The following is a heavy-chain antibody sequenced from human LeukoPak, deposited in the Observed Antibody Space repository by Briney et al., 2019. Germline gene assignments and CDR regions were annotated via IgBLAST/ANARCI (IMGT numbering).Heavy chain of an antibody. D-gene: IGHD3-22*01. CDR3: AKSNYFDSGGYYLFDS. J-gene: IGHJ4*02. Sequence: PGGSLRLSCAASGFTFSKYGMTWVRQAPGKGLEWVSGISVSGGSTNYADSVKGRFTISRDNSKNTLYLQMNSLRAEDTAVYYCAKSNYFDSGGYYLFDSWGQGTLVTVSS. V-gene: IGHV3-23*01. CDR1: GFTFSKYG. CDR2: ISVSGGST.